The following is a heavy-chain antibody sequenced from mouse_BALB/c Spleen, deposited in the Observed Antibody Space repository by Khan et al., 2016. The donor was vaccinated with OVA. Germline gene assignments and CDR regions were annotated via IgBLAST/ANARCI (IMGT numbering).Heavy chain of an antibody. CDR2: ISYSGST. CDR3: ARTARIKY. Sequence: EVQLQESGPGLVKPSQSLSLTCTVTGYSITSGYGWNWIRQFPGNKLEWMGYISYSGSTNYNPSLKSRISITRDTSKNQFFLQVNSVTTEYTATYYCARTARIKYWGQGTTLTVSS. V-gene: IGHV3-2*02. CDR1: GYSITSGYG. D-gene: IGHD1-2*01. J-gene: IGHJ2*01.